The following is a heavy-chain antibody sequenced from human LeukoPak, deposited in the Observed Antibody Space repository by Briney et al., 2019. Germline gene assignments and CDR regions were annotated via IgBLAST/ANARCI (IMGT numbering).Heavy chain of an antibody. V-gene: IGHV3-23*01. Sequence: GGSLRLSRAASGFTFSSYAMSWVRQAPGKGLEWVSAISGSGGSTYYADSVKGRFTISRDNFKNTLYLQMNSLRAEDTAVYYCAKSRYSGYGFAFDIWGQGTMVTVSS. CDR2: ISGSGGST. CDR3: AKSRYSGYGFAFDI. D-gene: IGHD5-12*01. J-gene: IGHJ3*02. CDR1: GFTFSSYA.